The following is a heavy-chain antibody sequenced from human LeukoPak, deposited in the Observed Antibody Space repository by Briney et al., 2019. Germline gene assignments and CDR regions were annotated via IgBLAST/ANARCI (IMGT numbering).Heavy chain of an antibody. V-gene: IGHV3-33*01. Sequence: PGGSLRLSCAASGFTFSSYGMHWVRRAPGKGLEWVAVIWYDGSNKYYADSVKGRFTISRDNSKNTLYLQMNSLRAEDTAQYYCAREVFFQFDNWGQGALVTVSS. CDR1: GFTFSSYG. J-gene: IGHJ4*02. CDR3: AREVFFQFDN. CDR2: IWYDGSNK.